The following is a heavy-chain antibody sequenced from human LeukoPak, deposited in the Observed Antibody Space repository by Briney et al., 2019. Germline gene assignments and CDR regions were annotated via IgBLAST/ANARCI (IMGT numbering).Heavy chain of an antibody. V-gene: IGHV3-23*01. CDR3: ATKGDTVMVFRTWYSDL. CDR2: SQSGGTT. D-gene: IGHD5-18*01. J-gene: IGHJ2*01. Sequence: SQSGGTTYYADSVKGRFTISRDNSKNTLYLQINSLRVEDTAVYYCATKGDTVMVFRTWYSDLWGRGTLVTVSS.